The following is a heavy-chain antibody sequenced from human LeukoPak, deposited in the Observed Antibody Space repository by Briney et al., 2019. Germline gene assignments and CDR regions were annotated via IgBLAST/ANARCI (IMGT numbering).Heavy chain of an antibody. V-gene: IGHV3-11*06. D-gene: IGHD2-15*01. CDR3: ARGRYCSGGRCYSDFDY. Sequence: PGGSLRLSCAASGFTFSDYYMSWIRQAPGEGREWVSYIISASSYTNYADSVKGRFTISRDNAKSSLYLQMNSLRGEDTAVYYCARGRYCSGGRCYSDFDYWGQGTLVTVSS. CDR1: GFTFSDYY. J-gene: IGHJ4*02. CDR2: IISASSYT.